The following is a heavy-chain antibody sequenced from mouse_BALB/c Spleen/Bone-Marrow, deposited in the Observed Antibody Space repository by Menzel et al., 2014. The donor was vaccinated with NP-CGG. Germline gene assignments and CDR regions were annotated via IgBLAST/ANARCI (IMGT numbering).Heavy chain of an antibody. CDR2: IRNKANGYTT. Sequence: EVKLVESGGGLVQPGGSLRLSCATSGFTFTDYYMNWVRQPPGKALEWLGFIRNKANGYTTEYSASVKGRFTVSRDNSQNILYLQMNTLRAEDSATYYRARDQGRVLFDYWGQGTTLTVSS. J-gene: IGHJ2*01. CDR3: ARDQGRVLFDY. CDR1: GFTFTDYY. V-gene: IGHV7-3*02.